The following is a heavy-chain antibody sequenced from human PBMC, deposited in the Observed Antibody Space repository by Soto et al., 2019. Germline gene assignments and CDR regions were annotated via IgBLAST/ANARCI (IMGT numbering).Heavy chain of an antibody. CDR3: ARDHIVVVPAAHGGYYYYMDV. J-gene: IGHJ6*03. V-gene: IGHV3-33*01. CDR2: IWYDGSNK. D-gene: IGHD2-2*01. Sequence: GGSLRLSCAASGFTFSSYGMHWVRQAPGKGLEWVAVIWYDGSNKYYADSVKGRFTISRDNSKNTLYLQMNSLRAEDTAVYYCARDHIVVVPAAHGGYYYYMDVWGKGTTVTVSS. CDR1: GFTFSSYG.